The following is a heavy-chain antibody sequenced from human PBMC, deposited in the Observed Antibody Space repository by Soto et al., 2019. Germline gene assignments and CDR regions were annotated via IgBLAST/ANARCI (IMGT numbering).Heavy chain of an antibody. V-gene: IGHV1-2*04. CDR2: INPNSGGT. J-gene: IGHJ6*03. D-gene: IGHD6-19*01. CDR3: ARDLIAVAGTPVGYYMHV. CDR1: GYTFTGYY. Sequence: ASVKVSCKASGYTFTGYYMHCVRQAPGQGLEWMGWINPNSGGTNYAQKFQGWVTMTRDTSISTAYMGLSRLRSDDTAVYYCARDLIAVAGTPVGYYMHVWGKGTTVTAS.